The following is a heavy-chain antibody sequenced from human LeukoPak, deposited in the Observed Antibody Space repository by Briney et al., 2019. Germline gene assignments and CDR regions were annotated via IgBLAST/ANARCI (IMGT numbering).Heavy chain of an antibody. CDR2: IYYSGST. CDR3: ARLGDYVV. D-gene: IGHD4-17*01. J-gene: IGHJ4*02. CDR1: GGSISSYY. Sequence: PSETLSLTCAVSGGSISSYYWSWIRQPPGKGLEWIGYIYYSGSTNYNPSLKSRVTMSVDTSKNQFSLKLNSVTAADTAVYYCARLGDYVVWGEGTLVAVSS. V-gene: IGHV4-59*08.